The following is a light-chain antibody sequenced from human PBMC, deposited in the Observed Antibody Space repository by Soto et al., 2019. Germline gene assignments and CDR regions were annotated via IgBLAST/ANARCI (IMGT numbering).Light chain of an antibody. CDR2: DAS. V-gene: IGKV1-5*01. CDR3: QPYSDYSVHGLT. J-gene: IGKJ4*01. Sequence: DIQLTQSPSALSASIGDRVTITCRASQPVITSLAWYQHKPGEAPKLLIYDASILQTGVPSRFSGYAAGTEFTLAITSVQSDDFATYYCQPYSDYSVHGLTFGGGTKVAIK. CDR1: QPVITS.